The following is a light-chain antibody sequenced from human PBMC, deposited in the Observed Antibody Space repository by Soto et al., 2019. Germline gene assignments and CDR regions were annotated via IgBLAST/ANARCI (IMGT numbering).Light chain of an antibody. Sequence: QSALTQPASVSGSPGQSITISCTGTSSDVGGYNYVSWYQQHPGKAPKLMIYEFSNRPSGVSNRFSGSKSGNTASLTISGLQSEDEADYYCSSYTSSSTLYVVFGGGTKVNVL. CDR3: SSYTSSSTLYVV. V-gene: IGLV2-14*01. CDR2: EFS. CDR1: SSDVGGYNY. J-gene: IGLJ2*01.